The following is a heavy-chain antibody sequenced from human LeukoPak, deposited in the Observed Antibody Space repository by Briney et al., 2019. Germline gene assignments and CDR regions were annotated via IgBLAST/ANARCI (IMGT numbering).Heavy chain of an antibody. CDR2: IYLGDSDT. CDR3: VRHRNWNYDY. V-gene: IGHV5-51*01. Sequence: GESLKISCEGSGDSFTTYWIGWVRRMPGKGLEWMGIIYLGDSDTRYSPSFQGQVTISADKSINTAYLQWSSLKASDTAMYYCVRHRNWNYDYWGQGALVTVSS. D-gene: IGHD1-1*01. CDR1: GDSFTTYW. J-gene: IGHJ4*02.